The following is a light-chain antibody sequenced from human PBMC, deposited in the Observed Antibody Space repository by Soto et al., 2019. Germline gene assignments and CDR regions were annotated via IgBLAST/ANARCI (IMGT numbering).Light chain of an antibody. J-gene: IGKJ2*01. CDR2: GAS. CDR3: QHYNNWPPYT. CDR1: QSVSSN. V-gene: IGKV3-15*01. Sequence: EVVMTQSPATLSVSPGERATLSCRASQSVSSNLVWYQQKPGQAPRLLIYGASTRATGIPARFSGSGSGTEFTLTISSLQSEGFAVYYCQHYNNWPPYTFGQGTKLEIK.